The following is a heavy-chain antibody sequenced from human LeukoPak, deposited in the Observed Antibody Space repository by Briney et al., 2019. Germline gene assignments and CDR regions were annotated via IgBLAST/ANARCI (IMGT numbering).Heavy chain of an antibody. D-gene: IGHD2-2*02. CDR1: GFTFSSYA. CDR3: AKGGSGVVVPAAISQIPHYYYYGMDV. CDR2: ISGSGGST. V-gene: IGHV3-23*01. Sequence: GGSLRLSCAASGFTFSSYAMSWVRQAPGKGLEWVSAISGSGGSTYYADSVKGRFTISRDNSKNTLYLQMNSLRVEDTAVYYCAKGGSGVVVPAAISQIPHYYYYGMDVWGQGTTVTVSS. J-gene: IGHJ6*02.